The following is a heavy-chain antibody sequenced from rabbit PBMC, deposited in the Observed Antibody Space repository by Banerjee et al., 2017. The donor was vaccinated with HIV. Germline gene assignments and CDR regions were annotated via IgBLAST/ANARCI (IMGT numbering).Heavy chain of an antibody. CDR2: IYTSSGNA. CDR3: ARVIYTYNEVGNYDL. J-gene: IGHJ4*01. V-gene: IGHV1S45*01. D-gene: IGHD2-1*01. Sequence: QEQLVESGGGLVQPEGSLTLTCKASGFDFSSHYMCWVRQAPGKGLEWIACIYTSSGNAVYASWAKGRFTISKTSSTTVTLQMTSLTAADTATYFCARVIYTYNEVGNYDLWGPGTLVTVS. CDR1: GFDFSSHY.